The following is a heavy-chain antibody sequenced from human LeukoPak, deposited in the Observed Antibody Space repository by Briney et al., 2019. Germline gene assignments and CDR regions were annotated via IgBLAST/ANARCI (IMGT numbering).Heavy chain of an antibody. CDR2: ISSSSSTI. V-gene: IGHV3-48*04. J-gene: IGHJ4*02. CDR3: ARDRGSYVY. Sequence: GGSLRLSCAASGFTFSSYSMNWVRQAPGKGLEWVSYISSSSSTIYYADSVKGRFTISRDNAKNSLYLQMSSLRAEDTAVYYCARDRGSYVYWGQGTLVTVSS. CDR1: GFTFSSYS. D-gene: IGHD1-26*01.